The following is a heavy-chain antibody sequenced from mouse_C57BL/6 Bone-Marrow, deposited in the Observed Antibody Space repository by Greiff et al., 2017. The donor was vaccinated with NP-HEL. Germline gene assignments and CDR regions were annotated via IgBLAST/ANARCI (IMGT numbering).Heavy chain of an antibody. CDR1: GYTFTDYN. Sequence: EVQLQQSGPELVKPGASVKIPCKASGYTFTDYNMDWVKQSHGKSLEWIGDINPNNGGTLYNQKFKGKATLTVDQSSSTAEMELRSLTPEDTAVDDGARWGDFHPDWDFDVWGTGTTVTVSS. J-gene: IGHJ1*03. CDR3: ARWGDFHPDWDFDV. V-gene: IGHV1-18*01. CDR2: INPNNGGT. D-gene: IGHD3-3*01.